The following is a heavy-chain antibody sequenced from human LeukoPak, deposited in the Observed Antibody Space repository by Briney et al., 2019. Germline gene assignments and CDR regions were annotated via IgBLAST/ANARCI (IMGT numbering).Heavy chain of an antibody. CDR3: AKGVITFGGVIDSFAC. Sequence: PGGSLRLPCAASGFTFSSYGRHWVRQAPGKGPEGVTVISYDGSKKYYADCVKGRFTISRDNSKNTLYLQVNSQTDEDTAVYYCAKGVITFGGVIDSFACGGEGTLVTVSS. CDR1: GFTFSSYG. J-gene: IGHJ4*02. D-gene: IGHD3-16*02. CDR2: ISYDGSKK. V-gene: IGHV3-30*18.